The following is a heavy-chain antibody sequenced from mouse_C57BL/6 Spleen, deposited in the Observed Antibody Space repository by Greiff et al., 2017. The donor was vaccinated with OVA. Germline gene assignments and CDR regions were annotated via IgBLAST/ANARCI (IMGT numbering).Heavy chain of an antibody. CDR2: ISSGGSYT. Sequence: EVQLVESGGDLVKPGGSLKLSCAASGFTFSSYGMSWVRQTPDKRLEWVATISSGGSYTYYPDSVKGRFTISRDNAKNTLYLQMSSLKSEDTAMYYCARHGPGAMDYWGQGTSVTVSS. J-gene: IGHJ4*01. CDR3: ARHGPGAMDY. V-gene: IGHV5-6*01. CDR1: GFTFSSYG.